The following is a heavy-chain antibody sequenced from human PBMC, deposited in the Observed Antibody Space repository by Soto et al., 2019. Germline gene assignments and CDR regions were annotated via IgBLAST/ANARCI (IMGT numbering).Heavy chain of an antibody. CDR3: ARHEETPAAADLFAP. CDR2: IYYSGST. Sequence: ETLSLTCTVSGGSISSSSYYWGWIRQPPGKGLEWIGSIYYSGSTYYNPSLKSRVTISVDTSKNQFSLKLSSVTAADTAVYYCARHEETPAAADLFAPWGQGTLVTVSS. CDR1: GGSISSSSYY. D-gene: IGHD6-13*01. J-gene: IGHJ5*02. V-gene: IGHV4-39*01.